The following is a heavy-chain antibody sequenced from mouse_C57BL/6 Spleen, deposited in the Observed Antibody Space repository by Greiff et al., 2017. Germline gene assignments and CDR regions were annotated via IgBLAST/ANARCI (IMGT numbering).Heavy chain of an antibody. D-gene: IGHD1-1*01. CDR1: GYTFTDYY. J-gene: IGHJ3*01. CDR3: ASGTVSPAY. V-gene: IGHV1-19*01. CDR2: INPYNGGT. Sequence: VHVKQSGPVLVKPGASVKMSCKASGYTFTDYYMNWVKQSHGKSLEWIGVINPYNGGTSYNQKFKGKATLTVDKSSSTAYMELNSLTSEDSAVYYCASGTVSPAYWGQGTLVTVSA.